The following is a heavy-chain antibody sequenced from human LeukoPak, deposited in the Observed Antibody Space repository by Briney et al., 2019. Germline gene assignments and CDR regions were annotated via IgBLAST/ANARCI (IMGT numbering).Heavy chain of an antibody. CDR1: GFTFSSYG. D-gene: IGHD3/OR15-3a*01. CDR3: ARPGLGMYSFDY. Sequence: GGSLRLSCAASGFTFSSYGMHWVRQAPGKGLEWVAVISYDGSNKYYADSVKGRFTISRDNSKNTLYLQMHSLRAEDTAVYYCARPGLGMYSFDYWGQGILVTVSS. CDR2: ISYDGSNK. J-gene: IGHJ4*02. V-gene: IGHV3-30*03.